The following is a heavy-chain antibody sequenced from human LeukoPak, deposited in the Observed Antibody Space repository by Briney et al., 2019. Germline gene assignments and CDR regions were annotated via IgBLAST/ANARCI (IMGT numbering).Heavy chain of an antibody. D-gene: IGHD6-19*01. CDR1: GGSISPYY. CDR3: AKGFIAVADHLDY. V-gene: IGHV3-23*01. Sequence: ETLSLTCTVSGGSISPYYWSWVRQAPGKGLEWVSAISGSGGSTYYADSVKGRFTISRDNSKNTLYLQMNSLRAEDTAVYYCAKGFIAVADHLDYWGQGTLVTVSS. J-gene: IGHJ4*02. CDR2: ISGSGGST.